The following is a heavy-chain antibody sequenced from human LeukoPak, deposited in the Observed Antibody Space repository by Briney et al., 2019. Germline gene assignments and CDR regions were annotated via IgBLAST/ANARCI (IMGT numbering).Heavy chain of an antibody. J-gene: IGHJ4*02. V-gene: IGHV1-69*13. CDR1: GGTFSSYA. Sequence: SVNVSCKGSGGTFSSYAISWVRQAPGQGLEGMGGINPIFGTANYAQKFQGRVTITADESTSTAYMELRSLGSDDTAVYYCARGRGVVVPAAMPSSPFDYWGQGTLVTVSS. CDR3: ARGRGVVVPAAMPSSPFDY. D-gene: IGHD2-2*01. CDR2: INPIFGTA.